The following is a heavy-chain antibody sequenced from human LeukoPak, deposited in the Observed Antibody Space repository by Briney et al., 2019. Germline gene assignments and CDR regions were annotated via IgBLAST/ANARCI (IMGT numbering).Heavy chain of an antibody. Sequence: GGSLRLSCAASGLTFSSYGMHWVRQAPGKGLEWVAVIWYDGSNKYYADSVKGRFTISRDNSKNTLYLQMNSLRAEDTAVYYCAGDSSTSLGWFDPWGQGTLVTVSS. D-gene: IGHD2-2*01. CDR3: AGDSSTSLGWFDP. CDR1: GLTFSSYG. V-gene: IGHV3-33*01. CDR2: IWYDGSNK. J-gene: IGHJ5*02.